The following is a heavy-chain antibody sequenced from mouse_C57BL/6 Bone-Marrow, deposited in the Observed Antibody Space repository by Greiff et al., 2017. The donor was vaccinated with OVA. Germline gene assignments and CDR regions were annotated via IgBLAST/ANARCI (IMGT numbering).Heavy chain of an antibody. CDR2: ILPGSGST. Sequence: VQLQQSGAELMKPGASVKLSCKATGYTFTGYWIEWVKQRPGHGLEWIGEILPGSGSTNYNEKFKGKATFTADTSSNQAYMQLSSLTTDDSAIYYCARPLITTVVATPYAMDYWGQGTSVTVSS. CDR3: ARPLITTVVATPYAMDY. CDR1: GYTFTGYW. D-gene: IGHD1-1*01. V-gene: IGHV1-9*01. J-gene: IGHJ4*01.